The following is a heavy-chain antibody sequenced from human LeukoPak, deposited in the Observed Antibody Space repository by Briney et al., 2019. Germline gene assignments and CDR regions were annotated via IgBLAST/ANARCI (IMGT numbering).Heavy chain of an antibody. V-gene: IGHV1-2*04. CDR1: GYTFTGYY. J-gene: IGHJ4*02. CDR3: ARLSGRDCSGGSCYSRAFDY. CDR2: INPNSGGT. D-gene: IGHD2-15*01. Sequence: ASVKVSCKASGYTFTGYYIHWVRQAPGQGLEWMGWINPNSGGTNYAQKFQGWVTMTRDTSISTAYMELSRLRSDDTAVYYCARLSGRDCSGGSCYSRAFDYWGQGTLVTVSS.